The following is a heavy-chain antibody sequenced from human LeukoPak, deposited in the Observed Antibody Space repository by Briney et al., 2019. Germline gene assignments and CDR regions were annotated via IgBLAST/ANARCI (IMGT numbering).Heavy chain of an antibody. D-gene: IGHD3-22*01. CDR1: GGSISSSSYY. V-gene: IGHV4-39*01. CDR2: IYYSGST. CDR3: ARQGWGCYDSSGYVYY. Sequence: SETLSLTCTVSGGSISSSSYYWGWIRQPPGKGLEWIGSIYYSGSTYYNPSLKSRVTISVDTSKNQFSLKLSSVTAADTAVYYCARQGWGCYDSSGYVYYWGQGTLVAVSS. J-gene: IGHJ4*02.